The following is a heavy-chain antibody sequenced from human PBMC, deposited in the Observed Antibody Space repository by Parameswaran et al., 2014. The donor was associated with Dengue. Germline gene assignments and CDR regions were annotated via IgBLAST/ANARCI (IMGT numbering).Heavy chain of an antibody. D-gene: IGHD2-8*01. V-gene: IGHV4-34*01. Sequence: WIRQPPGKGLEWIGEINHSGSTNYNPSLKSRVTISVDTSKNQFSLKLSSVTAADTAVYYCARGAYCTNGVWCNWFDPWGQGTLVTVSS. CDR3: ARGAYCTNGVWCNWFDP. J-gene: IGHJ5*02. CDR2: INHSGST.